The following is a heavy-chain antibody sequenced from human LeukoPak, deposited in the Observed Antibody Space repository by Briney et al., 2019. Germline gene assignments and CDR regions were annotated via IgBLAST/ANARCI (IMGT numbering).Heavy chain of an antibody. D-gene: IGHD3-9*01. CDR1: GYNLTSYG. J-gene: IGHJ5*02. CDR3: ARDMDTGYHAPVDP. CDR2: INPNTGNP. Sequence: ASVKVSCKASGYNLTSYGMNWVRQAPGQGLEWMGWINPNTGNPTYAQGFTGSFVVFMDTSASTAYLQISSLTAADTAVYYCARDMDTGYHAPVDPWGQGTLVTVSS. V-gene: IGHV7-4-1*02.